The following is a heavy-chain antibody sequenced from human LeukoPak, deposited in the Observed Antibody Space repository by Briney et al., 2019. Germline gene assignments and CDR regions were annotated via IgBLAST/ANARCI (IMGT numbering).Heavy chain of an antibody. CDR3: ARDEGWKGLS. CDR2: ISSSGSTI. D-gene: IGHD1-1*01. Sequence: RGSLRHSSAASGFTFISYQMNWLRQAPGKGLEWVSYISSSGSTIYYADSVKGRFTISRDNAKNSLYLQMNSLRAEDTAVYYCARDEGWKGLSWGQGTLVTVSS. CDR1: GFTFISYQ. J-gene: IGHJ5*02. V-gene: IGHV3-48*03.